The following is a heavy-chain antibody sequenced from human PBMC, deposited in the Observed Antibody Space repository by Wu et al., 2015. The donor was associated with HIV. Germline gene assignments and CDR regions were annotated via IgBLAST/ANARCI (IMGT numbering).Heavy chain of an antibody. CDR3: ARGLDGYPDY. V-gene: IGHV1-2*02. D-gene: IGHD5-24*01. J-gene: IGHJ4*02. CDR1: GFIFKDYY. CDR2: INPNSGGT. Sequence: QVQLLQSGAEVKRPGASVKVSCKASGFIFKDYYIHWLRQAPGQGPEWMGWINPNSGGTNYAQKFQGRVTMTRDTSISTAYMELSRLRSDDTAVYYCARGLDGYPDYWGQGTLVTVSS.